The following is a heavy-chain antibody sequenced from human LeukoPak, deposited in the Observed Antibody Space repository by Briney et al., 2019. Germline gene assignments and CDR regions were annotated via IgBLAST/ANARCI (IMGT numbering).Heavy chain of an antibody. CDR2: INPNSGGT. V-gene: IGHV1-2*02. D-gene: IGHD6-13*01. CDR3: ARDNIAAAGLDY. J-gene: IGHJ4*02. CDR1: GYTFTNYY. Sequence: ASVKVSCKASGYTFTNYYMHWVRQAPGQGLEWMGWINPNSGGTNYAQKFQGRVTMTRDTSISTAYMELSRLRSDDTAVYYCARDNIAAAGLDYWGQGTLVTVSS.